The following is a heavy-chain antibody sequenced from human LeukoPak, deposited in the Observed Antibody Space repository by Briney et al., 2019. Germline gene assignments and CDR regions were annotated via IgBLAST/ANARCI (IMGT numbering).Heavy chain of an antibody. CDR1: GFTFSSSA. Sequence: PGGSLRLSCAASGFTFSSSAMSWVRPAPGKGLEWVSIISNSGAATYYADSVKGRFTISRDNSKNTLYLQLNSLRAEDTAVYYCAKDFATAASDTSYWGQGTLVTVSS. CDR3: AKDFATAASDTSY. V-gene: IGHV3-23*01. J-gene: IGHJ4*02. D-gene: IGHD6-13*01. CDR2: ISNSGAAT.